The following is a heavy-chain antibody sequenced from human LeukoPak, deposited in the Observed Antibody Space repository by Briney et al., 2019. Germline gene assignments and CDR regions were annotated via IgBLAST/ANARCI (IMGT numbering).Heavy chain of an antibody. Sequence: GGSLRLSCAASGFTFSSYAMHWVRQSLGKGLEWVAVMSYDGFNKYYADSVKGRFTISRDNSKNTLYLQMDSLRAEDTAVYYCAKTKGYSYGYYFDYWGQGTLVAVSS. V-gene: IGHV3-30*18. CDR1: GFTFSSYA. J-gene: IGHJ4*02. D-gene: IGHD5-18*01. CDR3: AKTKGYSYGYYFDY. CDR2: MSYDGFNK.